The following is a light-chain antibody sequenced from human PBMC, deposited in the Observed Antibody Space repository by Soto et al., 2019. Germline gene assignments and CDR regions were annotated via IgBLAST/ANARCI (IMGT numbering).Light chain of an antibody. CDR3: QQYGSSGT. V-gene: IGKV3-20*01. J-gene: IGKJ1*01. CDR2: GAS. Sequence: EIVFTQSPGTLSLSPGERATLSCRASQSVSSFYLAWCQQKPGQAPRLLIYGASSRATGIPDRFSGSGSGTDFTLTISRLEPEDFAVDYCQQYGSSGTFGQGTKVDIK. CDR1: QSVSSFY.